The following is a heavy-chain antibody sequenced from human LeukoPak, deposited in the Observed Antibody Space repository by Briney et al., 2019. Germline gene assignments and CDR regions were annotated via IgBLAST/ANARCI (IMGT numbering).Heavy chain of an antibody. Sequence: ASVKVSCKASGYTLTELSMHLVRQAPGNGLEGMGGFDPEDAETIYAQKFQGRVTMTEDTSTDTAYMELSSLRSEDTAGYYCATDLKGSRGFAYWGQASLVTVSS. D-gene: IGHD3-10*01. CDR3: ATDLKGSRGFAY. CDR1: GYTLTELS. CDR2: FDPEDAET. V-gene: IGHV1-24*01. J-gene: IGHJ4*02.